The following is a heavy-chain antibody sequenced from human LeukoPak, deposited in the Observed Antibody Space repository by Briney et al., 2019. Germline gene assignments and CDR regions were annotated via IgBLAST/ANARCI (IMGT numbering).Heavy chain of an antibody. CDR2: IYYSGST. CDR3: ARGVLLWFGETLYYYYMDV. Sequence: SETLSLTCTVSGGSISSGSYYWSWIRQPAGKRLEWIGHIYYSGSTNYNPSLKSRVTISVDTSKNQFSLKLSSVTAADTAVYYCARGVLLWFGETLYYYYMDVWGKGTTVTISS. V-gene: IGHV4-61*10. J-gene: IGHJ6*03. CDR1: GGSISSGSYY. D-gene: IGHD3-10*01.